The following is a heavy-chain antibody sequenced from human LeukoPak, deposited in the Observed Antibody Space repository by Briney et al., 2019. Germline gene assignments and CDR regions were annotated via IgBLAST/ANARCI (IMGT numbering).Heavy chain of an antibody. D-gene: IGHD6-13*01. Sequence: GGSLRLSCAASGFTFSSYAMSWVRQAPGKGLEWVSAISGSGGSTYYADSVKGRFTISRDNSKNTLYLQMNSLRAEDTAVYYCAKDRSSSSWYRYFDYWGQGTLVTVSS. V-gene: IGHV3-23*01. J-gene: IGHJ4*02. CDR2: ISGSGGST. CDR1: GFTFSSYA. CDR3: AKDRSSSSWYRYFDY.